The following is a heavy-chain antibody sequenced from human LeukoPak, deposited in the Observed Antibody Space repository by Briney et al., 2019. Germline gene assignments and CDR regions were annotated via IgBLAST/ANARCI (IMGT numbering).Heavy chain of an antibody. CDR1: GVSISSGSYY. J-gene: IGHJ4*02. D-gene: IGHD6-19*01. Sequence: SETLSLTCTVSGVSISSGSYYWGWIRQPPGKGLEWIGSIYYSGRAYYNPSLSSRVTLSMDTSKNQFSLKVISVTAADTALYYCARLIPPTWWSVAGSRGQHDYWGQGTLVTVSS. V-gene: IGHV4-39*01. CDR2: IYYSGRA. CDR3: ARLIPPTWWSVAGSRGQHDY.